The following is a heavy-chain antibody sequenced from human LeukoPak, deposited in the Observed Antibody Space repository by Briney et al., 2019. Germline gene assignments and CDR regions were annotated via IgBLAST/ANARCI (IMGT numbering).Heavy chain of an antibody. CDR3: ARDQSSYYYDSSGYTRGKRAHRYYFDY. V-gene: IGHV1-8*03. D-gene: IGHD3-22*01. J-gene: IGHJ4*02. CDR2: MNPNSGNT. CDR1: GYTFTSYD. Sequence: ASVKVSCKASGYTFTSYDINWVRQATGQGLEWMGWMNPNSGNTGYAQKFQGRITITTDESTSTAYMELSSLRSEDTAVYYCARDQSSYYYDSSGYTRGKRAHRYYFDYWGQGTLVTVSS.